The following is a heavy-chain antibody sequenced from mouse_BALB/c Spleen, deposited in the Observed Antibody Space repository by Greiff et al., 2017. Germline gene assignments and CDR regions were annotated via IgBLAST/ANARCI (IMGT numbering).Heavy chain of an antibody. Sequence: QVQLQQSGAELVRPGTSVKVSCKASGYAFTNYLIEWVKQRPGQGLEWIGVINPGSGGTNYNEKFKGKATLTADKSSSTAYMQLSSLTSDDSAVYFCARDSYGSSYGGFAYWGQGTLVTVSA. CDR1: GYAFTNYL. CDR3: ARDSYGSSYGGFAY. D-gene: IGHD1-1*01. J-gene: IGHJ3*01. CDR2: INPGSGGT. V-gene: IGHV1-54*03.